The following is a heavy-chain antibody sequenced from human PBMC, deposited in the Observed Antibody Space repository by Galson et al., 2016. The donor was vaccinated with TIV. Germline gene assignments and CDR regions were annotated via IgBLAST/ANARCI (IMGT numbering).Heavy chain of an antibody. V-gene: IGHV3-66*02. D-gene: IGHD2-21*01. CDR2: IYDDGKK. Sequence: SLRLSCAASGLIVTDNSMTWVRQAPGKGLEWVALIYDDGKKMYADSVQGRFTIPRDSSKNVLYLQMTSLRGEDTAVYFCARDRRHCGNECFLRYYYGMDVWGQGTTVTVSS. J-gene: IGHJ6*02. CDR1: GLIVTDNS. CDR3: ARDRRHCGNECFLRYYYGMDV.